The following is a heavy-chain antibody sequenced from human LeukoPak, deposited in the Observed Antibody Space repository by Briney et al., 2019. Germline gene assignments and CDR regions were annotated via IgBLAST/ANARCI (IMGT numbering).Heavy chain of an antibody. CDR3: ARRYSSSWTYDDY. V-gene: IGHV4-39*01. CDR1: GGSISSSSYY. J-gene: IGHJ4*02. Sequence: SETLSLTCTVSGGSISSSSYYWGWIRQPPGKGLEWNGSIYYSGSTYYNPSLKSRVTISVDTSKNQFSLKLSSVTAADTAVYYCARRYSSSWTYDDYWGQGTLVTVSS. CDR2: IYYSGST. D-gene: IGHD6-13*01.